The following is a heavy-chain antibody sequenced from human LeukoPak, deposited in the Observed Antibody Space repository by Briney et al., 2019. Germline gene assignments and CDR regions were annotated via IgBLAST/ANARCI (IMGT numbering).Heavy chain of an antibody. Sequence: ASVEVSCKASGYTLSSFGISWVRQAPGQGLEWMGWISAYNGNTNYAQKLQGRVTMTTDIPTSTAYMELRSLRSDDTAVYYCAREKGWFDSWGQGTLVTVSS. CDR2: ISAYNGNT. CDR3: AREKGWFDS. J-gene: IGHJ5*01. V-gene: IGHV1-18*01. CDR1: GYTLSSFG.